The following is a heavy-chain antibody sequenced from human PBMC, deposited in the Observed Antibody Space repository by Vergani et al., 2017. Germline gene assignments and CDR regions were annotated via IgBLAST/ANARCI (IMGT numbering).Heavy chain of an antibody. D-gene: IGHD2-2*01. J-gene: IGHJ6*02. V-gene: IGHV3-30*18. CDR1: GFTFSSYG. CDR3: AKDLGYCSSTSCPDHYYYYYGMDV. Sequence: QVQLVESGGGVVQPGRSLRLSCAASGFTFSSYGMHWVRQAPGKGLEWVAVISYDGSNKYYADSVKGRFTISRDNSKNTLYLQMNSLRAEDTALYYCAKDLGYCSSTSCPDHYYYYYGMDVWGQGTTVTVSS. CDR2: ISYDGSNK.